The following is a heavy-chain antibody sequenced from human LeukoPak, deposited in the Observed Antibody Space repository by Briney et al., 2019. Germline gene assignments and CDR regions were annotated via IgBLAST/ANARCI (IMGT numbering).Heavy chain of an antibody. V-gene: IGHV3-9*01. CDR1: GFTFDDYA. J-gene: IGHJ6*02. Sequence: PGRSLRLSCAASGFTFDDYAMHWVRQAPGKGLEWVSGISWNSGSIGYADSVKGRFTISRNNAKNSLYLQMNSLRAEDTAVYYCARDLRDFWSGPLGYYGMDVWGQGTTVTVSS. D-gene: IGHD3-3*01. CDR3: ARDLRDFWSGPLGYYGMDV. CDR2: ISWNSGSI.